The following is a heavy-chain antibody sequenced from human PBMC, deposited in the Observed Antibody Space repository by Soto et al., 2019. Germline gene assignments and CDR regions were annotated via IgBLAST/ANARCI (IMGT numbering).Heavy chain of an antibody. J-gene: IGHJ5*02. CDR2: IWYDGSNK. CDR3: ARERGSSSSSRHNWFDP. CDR1: GFTFSSYG. Sequence: SGGSLRLSCAASGFTFSSYGMHWVRQAPGKGLEWVAVIWYDGSNKYYADSVKGRFTISRDNSKNTLYLQMNSLRAEDTAVYYCARERGSSSSSRHNWFDPWGQGTLVTVSS. D-gene: IGHD6-6*01. V-gene: IGHV3-33*01.